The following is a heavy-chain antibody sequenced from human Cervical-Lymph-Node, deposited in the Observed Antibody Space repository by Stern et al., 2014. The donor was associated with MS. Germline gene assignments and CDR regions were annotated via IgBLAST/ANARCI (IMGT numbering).Heavy chain of an antibody. J-gene: IGHJ3*02. CDR1: GYTFTSYG. CDR3: ARGLLSSENAFDI. D-gene: IGHD3-22*01. CDR2: ISTNSGIT. Sequence: QVQLVLFGAAVKKPGASVKVSCKASGYTFTSYGISWVRQAPGHGLEWMGWISTNSGITNYSQKLKVRVTMTTDTSTSTAYMELRSLRSDDTAVYYCARGLLSSENAFDIWGQGTMFTVSS. V-gene: IGHV1-18*01.